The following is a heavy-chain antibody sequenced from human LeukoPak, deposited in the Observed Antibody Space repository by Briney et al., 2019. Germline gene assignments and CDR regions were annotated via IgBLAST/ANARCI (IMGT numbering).Heavy chain of an antibody. J-gene: IGHJ6*03. CDR1: GYTFTSYY. CDR2: IIPIFGTA. V-gene: IGHV1-69*13. D-gene: IGHD4-11*01. Sequence: SVKVSCKASGYTFTSYYMHWVRQAPGQGLEWMGGIIPIFGTANYAQKFQGRVTITADESTSTAYMELSSLRSEDTAVYYCARWGHDYSKSGGGGCYYYYMDVWGKGTTATVSS. CDR3: ARWGHDYSKSGGGGCYYYYMDV.